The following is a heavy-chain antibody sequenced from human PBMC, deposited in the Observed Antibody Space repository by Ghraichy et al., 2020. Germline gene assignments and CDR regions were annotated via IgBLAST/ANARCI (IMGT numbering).Heavy chain of an antibody. CDR3: ARDPDQLLEEKGMDV. D-gene: IGHD2-2*01. Sequence: GGSLRLSCAASGFTFRSYEMNWVRQAPGKGLEWVSYISSSGRTIYYTDSVKGRFTISRDNAKNSLYLQMNSLRAEDTALYYCARDPDQLLEEKGMDVWGQWTTVTVSS. V-gene: IGHV3-48*03. CDR1: GFTFRSYE. J-gene: IGHJ6*02. CDR2: ISSSGRTI.